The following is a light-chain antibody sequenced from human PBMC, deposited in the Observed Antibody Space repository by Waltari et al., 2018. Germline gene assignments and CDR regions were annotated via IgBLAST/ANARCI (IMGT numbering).Light chain of an antibody. Sequence: QSALTQPASVSGSPGQSITISCTGTSSYVGSYNFFSWYQHHPGKAPKLIIYEVTQRPLGVSDRFSGSKSDNTASLTISGLQAEDEADYYCFSYAGSSTFKFGGGTMLTVL. CDR2: EVT. CDR3: FSYAGSSTFK. CDR1: SSYVGSYNF. J-gene: IGLJ2*01. V-gene: IGLV2-23*02.